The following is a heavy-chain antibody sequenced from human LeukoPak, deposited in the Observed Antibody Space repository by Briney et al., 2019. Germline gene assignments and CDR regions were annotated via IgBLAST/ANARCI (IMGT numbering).Heavy chain of an antibody. CDR3: ARGSRWTAFDI. D-gene: IGHD6-13*01. CDR1: GGAFRGYY. CDR2: INHSGST. V-gene: IGHV4-34*01. J-gene: IGHJ3*02. Sequence: PSEPLSLPFAFFGGAFRGYYWGWIPQPPGKGVEWIGEINHSGSTNYNPSLKSRVTISVDTSKNQFSLKLSSVTAADTAVYYCARGSRWTAFDIWGQGTMVTVSS.